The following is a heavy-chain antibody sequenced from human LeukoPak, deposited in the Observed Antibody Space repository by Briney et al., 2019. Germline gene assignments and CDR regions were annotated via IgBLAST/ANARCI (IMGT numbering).Heavy chain of an antibody. CDR1: GFTFRSYW. CDR2: IKGDESAK. V-gene: IGHV3-7*01. Sequence: GGSLRLSCAASGFTFRSYWMAWVRQAPGKGLEWVANIKGDESAKHQADSVKGRFTISRDNAQNLLYLQMSSLRGEDTAVYYCARDVGGSLDYWGKGTLVTVSS. D-gene: IGHD1-26*01. CDR3: ARDVGGSLDY. J-gene: IGHJ4*02.